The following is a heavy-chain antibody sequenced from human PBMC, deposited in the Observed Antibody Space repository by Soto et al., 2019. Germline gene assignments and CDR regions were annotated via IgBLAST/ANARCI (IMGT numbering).Heavy chain of an antibody. J-gene: IGHJ6*02. Sequence: SGPTLVNPTQTLTLTCTFSGFSLSTSGMCVSWIRQPPGKALEWLALIDWDDDKYYSTSLKTRLTISKDTSKNQVVLTMTNMDPVDTATYYCARYPYYYDSSGYYPYYYYGMDVWGQGTTVTSP. V-gene: IGHV2-70*01. CDR1: GFSLSTSGMC. D-gene: IGHD3-22*01. CDR2: IDWDDDK. CDR3: ARYPYYYDSSGYYPYYYYGMDV.